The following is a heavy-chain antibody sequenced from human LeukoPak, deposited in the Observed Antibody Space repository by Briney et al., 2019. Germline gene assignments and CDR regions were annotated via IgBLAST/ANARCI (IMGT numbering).Heavy chain of an antibody. CDR3: ATDHCSSTSCYTSYDAFDI. J-gene: IGHJ3*02. Sequence: ASVKVSCKASGYTFTSYAMHWVRQAPGQRLEWMGWINAGNGNTKYSQKFQGRVTITRDTSASTAYMELSSLRSEDTAVYYCATDHCSSTSCYTSYDAFDIWGQGTMVTVSS. D-gene: IGHD2-2*02. CDR1: GYTFTSYA. CDR2: INAGNGNT. V-gene: IGHV1-3*01.